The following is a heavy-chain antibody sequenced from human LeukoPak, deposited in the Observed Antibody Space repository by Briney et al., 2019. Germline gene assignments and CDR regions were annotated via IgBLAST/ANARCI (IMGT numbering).Heavy chain of an antibody. CDR3: ARGGDTAMVTIDY. CDR2: ISYDGSNK. V-gene: IGHV3-30-3*01. Sequence: GRSLRLSCAASGFTFSSYAMHWVRQAPGNGLEWVAVISYDGSNKYYADSVKGRFTISRDNSKNTLYLQMNSLRAEDTAVYYCARGGDTAMVTIDYWGQGTLVTVSS. D-gene: IGHD5-18*01. CDR1: GFTFSSYA. J-gene: IGHJ4*02.